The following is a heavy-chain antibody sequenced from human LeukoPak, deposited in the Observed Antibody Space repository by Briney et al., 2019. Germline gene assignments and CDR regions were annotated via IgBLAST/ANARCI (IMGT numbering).Heavy chain of an antibody. D-gene: IGHD2-2*01. CDR2: IIPIFGTA. CDR3: ASPDPDLLPAAMGYYYFDY. V-gene: IGHV1-69*13. J-gene: IGHJ4*02. Sequence: ASVKVSCKASGGTFSSYAISWVRQAPGQGLEWMGGIIPIFGTANYAQKFQGRVAITADESTSTAYMELSSLRSEDTAVYYCASPDPDLLPAAMGYYYFDYWGQGTLVTVSS. CDR1: GGTFSSYA.